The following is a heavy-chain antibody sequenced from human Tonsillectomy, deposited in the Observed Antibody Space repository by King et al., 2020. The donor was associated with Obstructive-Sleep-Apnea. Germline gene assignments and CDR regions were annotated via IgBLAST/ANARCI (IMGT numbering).Heavy chain of an antibody. CDR2: ISSSSSYI. V-gene: IGHV3-21*01. Sequence: VQLVESGGGLVKPGGSLRLSCAASGFNFRSYSMNWVRQAPGKGLEWVPSISSSSSYIYYADSVKGRFTISRDNAKNSLYLQMNSLRAEETAVYYCARDYYEIAIDYWGQGTLVTVSS. D-gene: IGHD3-22*01. CDR3: ARDYYEIAIDY. J-gene: IGHJ4*02. CDR1: GFNFRSYS.